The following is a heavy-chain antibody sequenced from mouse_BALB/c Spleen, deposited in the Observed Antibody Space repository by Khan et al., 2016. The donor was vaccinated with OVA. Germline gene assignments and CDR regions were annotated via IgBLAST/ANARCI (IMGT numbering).Heavy chain of an antibody. J-gene: IGHJ2*01. Sequence: EVQLVESGPGLVKPSQSLSLTCTVTGYSITSGYAWNWIRQFPGNKLEWMGYISYSGGTSYNPSLKSRISITRDTSKNQFFLQLNSVTTEDTATYNCARGNYYGYYFANWAKAPLSQSPQ. CDR2: ISYSGGT. CDR3: ARGNYYGYYFAN. D-gene: IGHD1-1*01. CDR1: GYSITSGYA. V-gene: IGHV3-2*02.